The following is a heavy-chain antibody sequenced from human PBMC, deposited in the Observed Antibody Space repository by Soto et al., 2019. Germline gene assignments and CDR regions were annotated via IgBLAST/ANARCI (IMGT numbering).Heavy chain of an antibody. CDR1: GGSFTSYS. J-gene: IGHJ6*03. D-gene: IGHD2-21*01. V-gene: IGHV1-69*02. Sequence: QVQLVQSGAELKKPGSSVKVSCEASGGSFTSYSFTWVRQAPGQGLEWMGRIIPIQGKANYALKFQDRDTSTADRSTRTVYMELTSLRPEDTAVYFCAKSLLFVDHGYMDVWGKGTTVTVSS. CDR3: AKSLLFVDHGYMDV. CDR2: IIPIQGKA.